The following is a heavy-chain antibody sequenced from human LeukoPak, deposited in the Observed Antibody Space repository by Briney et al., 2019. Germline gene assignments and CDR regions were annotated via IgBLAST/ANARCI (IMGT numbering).Heavy chain of an antibody. CDR2: ISYDGSNK. V-gene: IGHV3-30*03. J-gene: IGHJ4*02. CDR3: ARQGYSGYDHFDY. D-gene: IGHD5-12*01. Sequence: PGRSLRLSCAASGFTFSSYGMHWVRQAPGKGLEWVAVISYDGSNKYYADSVKGRFTISRDNSKNTLYLQMNSLRAEDTAVYYCARQGYSGYDHFDYWGQGTLVTVSS. CDR1: GFTFSSYG.